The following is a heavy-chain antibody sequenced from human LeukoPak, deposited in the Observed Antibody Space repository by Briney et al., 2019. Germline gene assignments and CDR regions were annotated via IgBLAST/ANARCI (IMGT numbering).Heavy chain of an antibody. Sequence: PSVKVSCKASGGTFSSYAISWVRQAPGQGREWMGGIIPIFGTANYAQKFQGRVTITADESTSTAYMELSGLRSEDTAVYYCSGDCSGGSCHPGYYGIDVWGKGTTVTVSS. D-gene: IGHD2-15*01. CDR1: GGTFSSYA. V-gene: IGHV1-69*01. CDR2: IIPIFGTA. J-gene: IGHJ6*04. CDR3: SGDCSGGSCHPGYYGIDV.